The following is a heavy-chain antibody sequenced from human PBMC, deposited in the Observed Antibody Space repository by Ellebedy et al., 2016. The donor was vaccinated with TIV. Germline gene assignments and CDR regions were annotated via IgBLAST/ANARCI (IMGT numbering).Heavy chain of an antibody. D-gene: IGHD2-8*01. J-gene: IGHJ4*02. CDR1: GYTFTSYD. Sequence: AASVKVSCKASGYTFTSYDINWVRQATGQGLEWMGWMNPNSGNTGYAQKFQGRVTMTEDTSTDTAYMELSSLRSEDTAVYYCATEGFCANGVCYNSFDSWGQGTLVTVSS. CDR3: ATEGFCANGVCYNSFDS. CDR2: MNPNSGNT. V-gene: IGHV1-8*01.